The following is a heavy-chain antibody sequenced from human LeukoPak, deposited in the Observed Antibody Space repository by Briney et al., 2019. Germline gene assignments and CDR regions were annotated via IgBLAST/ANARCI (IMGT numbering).Heavy chain of an antibody. CDR1: GFTFSGYS. CDR2: ISSSGSTI. J-gene: IGHJ6*03. CDR3: ARDYCGGDCYRTNYYYYYMDV. V-gene: IGHV3-48*04. Sequence: PGGSLRLSCAASGFTFSGYSMNWVRQAPGKGLEWVSYISSSGSTIYYADSVKGRFTISRDNAKNSLYLQMNSLRAEDTAVYYCARDYCGGDCYRTNYYYYYMDVWGKGTTVTISS. D-gene: IGHD2-21*02.